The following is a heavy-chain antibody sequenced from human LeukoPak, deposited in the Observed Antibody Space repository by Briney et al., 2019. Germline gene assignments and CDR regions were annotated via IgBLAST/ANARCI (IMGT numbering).Heavy chain of an antibody. CDR1: GYTFTIYG. D-gene: IGHD3-9*01. Sequence: ASVKVSCKASGYTFTIYGISWVRQAPGQGLEWMGWISPYNGNTNYAQKLQGRVTMTTDTSTSTAYMELRSLRSDDTAVYYCARGLANYHHYGMDVWGQGTTVTVSS. CDR3: ARGLANYHHYGMDV. CDR2: ISPYNGNT. V-gene: IGHV1-18*01. J-gene: IGHJ6*02.